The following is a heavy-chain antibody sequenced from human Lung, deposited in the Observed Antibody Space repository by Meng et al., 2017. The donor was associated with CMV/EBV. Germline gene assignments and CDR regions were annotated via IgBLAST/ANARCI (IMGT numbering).Heavy chain of an antibody. CDR3: ARDYDSSGAFDP. J-gene: IGHJ5*02. Sequence: CKASAYTFTDYYMPWVRQAPGQGLVWMGWINPNSGGTNYAQKFQGRVTMTRDTSISTAYMELSRLRSDDTAVYYCARDYDSSGAFDPWGQGTLVTVSS. CDR1: AYTFTDYY. CDR2: INPNSGGT. V-gene: IGHV1-2*02. D-gene: IGHD3-22*01.